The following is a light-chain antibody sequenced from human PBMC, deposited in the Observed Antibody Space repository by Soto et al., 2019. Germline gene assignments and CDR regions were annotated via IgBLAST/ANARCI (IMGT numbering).Light chain of an antibody. CDR1: QSVSSN. V-gene: IGKV3-15*01. CDR3: QQRSNWIT. J-gene: IGKJ5*01. CDR2: GAS. Sequence: EIVMTQSPATLSVSPGHSVTLSCRASQSVSSNLAWYQQKPGQAPTLLIYGASTRATGTPARFSGGGSGTEFTLTISSLQSEDFAVYYCQQRSNWITFGQGTRLEIK.